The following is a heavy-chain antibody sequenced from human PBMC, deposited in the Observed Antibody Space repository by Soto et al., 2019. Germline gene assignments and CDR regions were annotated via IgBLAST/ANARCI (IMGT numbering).Heavy chain of an antibody. J-gene: IGHJ5*02. CDR3: AREYSGLSRWFDA. V-gene: IGHV4-4*02. D-gene: IGHD6-13*01. Sequence: QVQLQESGPGLAKPSETLSLTCAVSGGSINSNNWWSWVRQPPGKGLDWLGHIFHSGNTNYNPSLKPRINISIDKSKNQISLKLSSVTAADTAVYYCAREYSGLSRWFDAWGQGTLVTVSS. CDR1: GGSINSNNW. CDR2: IFHSGNT.